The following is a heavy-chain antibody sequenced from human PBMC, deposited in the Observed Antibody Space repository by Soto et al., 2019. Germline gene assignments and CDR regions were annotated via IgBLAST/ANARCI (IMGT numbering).Heavy chain of an antibody. CDR2: INHSGST. Sequence: QVQLQQWGAGLLKPSETLSLTCAVYGGSFSGYYWTWIRQPPGTGLEWIGEINHSGSTTYNPSLKSRVTLSVDTSKNQFSLKLTSVTAADTAVYYCARDKLTGLFGYWGSGTLVTVSS. CDR1: GGSFSGYY. D-gene: IGHD2-8*02. V-gene: IGHV4-34*01. J-gene: IGHJ4*02. CDR3: ARDKLTGLFGY.